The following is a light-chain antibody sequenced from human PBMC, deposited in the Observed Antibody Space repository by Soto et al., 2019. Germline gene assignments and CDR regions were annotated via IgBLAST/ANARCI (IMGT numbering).Light chain of an antibody. CDR1: QSISNY. CDR2: AAS. Sequence: DIQSTLSASSLSASVSDRVSIYCRASQSISNYLNWYQQKPGKAPKLLIYAASSLQSGVPSRFSGSGSGTDFTLTISSLQPEDFATYYCQQSYSTSWTFGQGTKVDI. V-gene: IGKV1-39*01. CDR3: QQSYSTSWT. J-gene: IGKJ1*01.